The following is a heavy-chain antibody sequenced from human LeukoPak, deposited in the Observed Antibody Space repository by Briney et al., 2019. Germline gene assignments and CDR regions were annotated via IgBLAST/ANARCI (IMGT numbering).Heavy chain of an antibody. V-gene: IGHV1-2*02. Sequence: ASVKVSCKASGYTFTGYYMHWVRQAPGQGLEWMGWINPNSGGTNYAQKFQGRVTMTRDTSISTAYMELSRLRSDDTAVYYCARVVYYYDSSDYFDHWGQGTLVTVSS. J-gene: IGHJ4*02. CDR1: GYTFTGYY. D-gene: IGHD3-22*01. CDR3: ARVVYYYDSSDYFDH. CDR2: INPNSGGT.